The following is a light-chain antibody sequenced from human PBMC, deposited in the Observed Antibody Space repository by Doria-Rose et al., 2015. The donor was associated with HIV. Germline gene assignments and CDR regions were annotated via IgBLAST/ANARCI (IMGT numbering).Light chain of an antibody. J-gene: IGKJ4*02. CDR1: SVSY. Sequence: DIELTQSPALMSASPGEKVTMTCSASSSVSYMYWYQQKPRSSPKPWIYITSNLASGVPARFSGSGSGTSYSLTISSMEAEDAATYYCQQWSSNPYTFGGGTKLEIK. V-gene: IGKV1-9*01. CDR2: ITS. CDR3: QQWSSNPYT.